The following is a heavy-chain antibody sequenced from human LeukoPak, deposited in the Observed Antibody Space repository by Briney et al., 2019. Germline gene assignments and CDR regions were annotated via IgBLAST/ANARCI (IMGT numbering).Heavy chain of an antibody. CDR3: AREGLVGAEDY. CDR1: GFTFSSYW. D-gene: IGHD2-2*01. V-gene: IGHV3-7*01. CDR2: IKQDGSEK. Sequence: GGSLRLSSAASGFTFSSYWMSWVRQAPGKGLEWVANIKQDGSEKYYVDSVKGRFTISRDNAKNSLYLQMNSLRAEDTAVYYCAREGLVGAEDYWGQGTLVTVSS. J-gene: IGHJ4*02.